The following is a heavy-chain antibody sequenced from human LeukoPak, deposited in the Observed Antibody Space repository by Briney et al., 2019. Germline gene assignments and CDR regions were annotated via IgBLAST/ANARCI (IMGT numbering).Heavy chain of an antibody. V-gene: IGHV3-30*03. CDR1: GFPISTYG. Sequence: GGSLRLSCAASGFPISTYGMHWVRQAPGKGLEWVALISYDGSDKYCADSVKGRFTISRDNAKNSLYLQMNSLRAEDTAVYYCATHVFVNIDAFDIWGQGTMVTVSS. J-gene: IGHJ3*02. D-gene: IGHD3-10*01. CDR2: ISYDGSDK. CDR3: ATHVFVNIDAFDI.